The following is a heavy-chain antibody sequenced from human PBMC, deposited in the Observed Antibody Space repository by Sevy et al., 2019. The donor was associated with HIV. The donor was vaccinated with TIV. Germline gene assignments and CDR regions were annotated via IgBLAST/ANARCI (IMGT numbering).Heavy chain of an antibody. CDR3: ARGPRIAAFLYYYYGMDV. D-gene: IGHD6-6*01. Sequence: ASVKVSCKASGYTFTGYYMHWVRQAPGQGLEWMGRINPNSGGTNYAQKFQGRVTMTRDTSISTAYMELSRLRSDDTAVYYCARGPRIAAFLYYYYGMDVWGQGTTVTASS. CDR2: INPNSGGT. V-gene: IGHV1-2*06. J-gene: IGHJ6*02. CDR1: GYTFTGYY.